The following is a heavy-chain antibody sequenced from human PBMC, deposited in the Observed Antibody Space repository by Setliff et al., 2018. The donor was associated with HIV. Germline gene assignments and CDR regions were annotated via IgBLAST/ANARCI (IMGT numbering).Heavy chain of an antibody. V-gene: IGHV3-43*01. CDR1: GFIFEDYA. J-gene: IGHJ6*03. CDR2: ISWDGATT. Sequence: GESLKISCAASGFIFEDYAMHWVRQVPGKGLEWVAPISWDGATTNYADSVKGRFTISRDSSKNSLYLQMNSLRTEDTALYYCAKEGGSERMPFFYYYMDVWGKGTTVTVSS. CDR3: AKEGGSERMPFFYYYMDV. D-gene: IGHD3-10*01.